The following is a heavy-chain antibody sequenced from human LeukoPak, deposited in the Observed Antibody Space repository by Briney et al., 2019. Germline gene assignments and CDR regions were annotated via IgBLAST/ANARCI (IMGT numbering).Heavy chain of an antibody. Sequence: PSETLSLTCAVYGGSFSGYYWSWIRQPPGKGLEWIGEINHSGSTNYNPSLKSRVTISVDTSKNQFSLKLTSVTAADTAVYYCARRLKLSSSWAYFDYWGQGTPVTVSS. CDR3: ARRLKLSSSWAYFDY. CDR2: INHSGST. J-gene: IGHJ4*02. D-gene: IGHD6-13*01. V-gene: IGHV4-34*01. CDR1: GGSFSGYY.